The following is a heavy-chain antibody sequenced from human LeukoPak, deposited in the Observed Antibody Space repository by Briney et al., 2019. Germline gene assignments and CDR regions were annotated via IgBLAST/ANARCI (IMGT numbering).Heavy chain of an antibody. CDR3: ARDGIAAAGLY. Sequence: MGWRNPTTGKTGYAQKFQGRVTMTRNTSITTAYMELSSLRSEDTAVYYCARDGIAAAGLYWGQGTLVTVSS. CDR2: RNPTTGKT. V-gene: IGHV1-8*01. D-gene: IGHD6-13*01. J-gene: IGHJ4*02.